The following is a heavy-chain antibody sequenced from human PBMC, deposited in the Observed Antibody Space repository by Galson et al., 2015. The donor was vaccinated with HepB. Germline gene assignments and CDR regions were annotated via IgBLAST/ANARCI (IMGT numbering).Heavy chain of an antibody. J-gene: IGHJ1*01. CDR3: ARESYCSGGSCYSSYFQH. V-gene: IGHV3-30*01. Sequence: SVKGRFTISRDNSKNTLCLQMNSLGAEDTAVYYCARESYCSGGSCYSSYFQHWGQGTLVTVSS. D-gene: IGHD2-15*01.